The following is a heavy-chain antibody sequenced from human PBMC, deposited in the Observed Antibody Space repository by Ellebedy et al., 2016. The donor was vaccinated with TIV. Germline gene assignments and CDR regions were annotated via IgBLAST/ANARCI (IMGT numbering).Heavy chain of an antibody. J-gene: IGHJ4*02. CDR3: ARDNNKVAADY. CDR1: GFTFSWYD. D-gene: IGHD5-12*01. V-gene: IGHV3-48*03. CDR2: MTTSGNSI. Sequence: GGSLRLSXAASGFTFSWYDMNWVRQAPGKGLEWIAFMTTSGNSISYAESVKGRFTISRDNAKNSLYLQMSSLRVADTAVYYCARDNNKVAADYWGQGTLVTVSS.